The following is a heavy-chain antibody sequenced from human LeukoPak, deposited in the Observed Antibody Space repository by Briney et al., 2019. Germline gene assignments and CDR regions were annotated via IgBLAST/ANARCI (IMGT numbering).Heavy chain of an antibody. D-gene: IGHD6-13*01. V-gene: IGHV1-46*01. Sequence: ASGKVSCKASGYTFTSYYMHWVRQAPGQGLEWMGIINPSGGSTSYAQKFQGRVTMTRDMSTSTVYMELSSLRSEDTAVYYCAGVGDSRKNFDYWGQGTLVTVSS. CDR3: AGVGDSRKNFDY. CDR2: INPSGGST. J-gene: IGHJ4*02. CDR1: GYTFTSYY.